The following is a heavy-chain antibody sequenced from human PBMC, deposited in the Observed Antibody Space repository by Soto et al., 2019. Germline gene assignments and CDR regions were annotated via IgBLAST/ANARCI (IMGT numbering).Heavy chain of an antibody. J-gene: IGHJ5*02. CDR1: GGSLNTYY. D-gene: IGHD2-15*01. CDR3: ARDEGGWFDH. Sequence: SETLSLTCTVSGGSLNTYYWNWIRQPPGKGLEWIGFIYSSGVTDYNPSLKSRVTMSVDMSKNQFSLKMTSVTAADTAVYYCARDEGGWFDHWGQGALVTVSS. CDR2: IYSSGVT. V-gene: IGHV4-59*01.